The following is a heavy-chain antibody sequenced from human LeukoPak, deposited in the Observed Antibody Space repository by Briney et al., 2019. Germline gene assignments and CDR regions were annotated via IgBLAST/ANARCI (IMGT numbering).Heavy chain of an antibody. CDR2: IKSKTDGGTT. CDR3: TTEFKILYAFH. Sequence: GGSLRLSCAASGFTFDDYGMSWVRQAPGKGLEWVGRIKSKTDGGTTDYAAPVKGRFTISRDDSKNTLYLQMNSLKTEDTAVYYCTTEFKILYAFHWGQGTLVTVSS. V-gene: IGHV3-15*01. D-gene: IGHD2-8*01. J-gene: IGHJ4*02. CDR1: GFTFDDYG.